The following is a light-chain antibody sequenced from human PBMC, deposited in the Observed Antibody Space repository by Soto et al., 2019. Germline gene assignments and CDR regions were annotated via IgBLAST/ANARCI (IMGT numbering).Light chain of an antibody. V-gene: IGLV2-14*01. CDR3: SSYTGTSTYV. CDR2: EVS. Sequence: QSVLAQPASVSGSPGQSITISCTVTSSDVGGYNYVSWYQQHPGKAPKLMIYEVSNRPSGVSNRFSGSKSGNTASLTISGLQAEDEAAYYCSSYTGTSTYVFGSGTKVTLL. CDR1: SSDVGGYNY. J-gene: IGLJ1*01.